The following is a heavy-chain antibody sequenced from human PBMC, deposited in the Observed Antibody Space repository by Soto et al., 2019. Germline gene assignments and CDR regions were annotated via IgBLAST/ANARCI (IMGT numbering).Heavy chain of an antibody. J-gene: IGHJ4*02. CDR3: ANEGRWFGELDGY. V-gene: IGHV3-23*01. CDR2: ISGSGGST. CDR1: GFTFSSYA. Sequence: GSLRLSCAASGFTFSSYAMSWVRQAPVKGLEWVSAISGSGGSTYYADSVKGRFTISRDNSKNTLYLQMNSLRAEDTAVYYCANEGRWFGELDGYWGQGTLVTVSS. D-gene: IGHD3-10*01.